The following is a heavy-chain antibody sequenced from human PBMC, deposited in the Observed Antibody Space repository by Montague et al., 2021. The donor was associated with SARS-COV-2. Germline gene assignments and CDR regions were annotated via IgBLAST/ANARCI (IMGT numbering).Heavy chain of an antibody. CDR1: GYSFTSYW. CDR2: IYPGDSDT. CDR3: ARHPRYCSGGSCYSGGEFDY. Sequence: QSGAELKKPGESLKISCKGSGYSFTSYWIDWVCQMPGKGLEWMGIIYPGDSDTRYSPSFHGQVTISADKSISTAYLQWGSLKASDTAMYYCARHPRYCSGGSCYSGGEFDYWGQGTLVTVSS. V-gene: IGHV5-51*01. D-gene: IGHD2-15*01. J-gene: IGHJ4*02.